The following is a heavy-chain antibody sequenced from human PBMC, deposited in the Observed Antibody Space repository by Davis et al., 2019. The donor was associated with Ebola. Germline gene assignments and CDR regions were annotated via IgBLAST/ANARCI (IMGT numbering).Heavy chain of an antibody. CDR2: ISGSGTGT. Sequence: PGGSLRLSCAASGFTFTSYSMTWVRQAPGEGLEWVSGISGSGTGTYYADSVKGRFTFSRDNSKNTLYLQMNSLRAEDTAVYYCAKGSLYGSRSITAGVDVWGQGTTVTVSS. CDR3: AKGSLYGSRSITAGVDV. J-gene: IGHJ6*02. V-gene: IGHV3-23*01. CDR1: GFTFTSYS. D-gene: IGHD4-17*01.